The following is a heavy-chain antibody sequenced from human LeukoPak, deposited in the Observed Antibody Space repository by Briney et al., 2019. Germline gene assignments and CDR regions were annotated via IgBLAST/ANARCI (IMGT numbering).Heavy chain of an antibody. V-gene: IGHV3-7*04. CDR1: GFTFNSYW. D-gene: IGHD3-10*01. CDR3: ARRKVRGVISGYGMDV. Sequence: PGGSLRLSCAASGFTFNSYWMRWVRQAPGKGLEWVANIKQDGSDKDYVDSVKGRFTISRDNAKNSLYLQMNSLRAEDTAVYYCARRKVRGVISGYGMDVWGQGTTVTVSS. CDR2: IKQDGSDK. J-gene: IGHJ6*02.